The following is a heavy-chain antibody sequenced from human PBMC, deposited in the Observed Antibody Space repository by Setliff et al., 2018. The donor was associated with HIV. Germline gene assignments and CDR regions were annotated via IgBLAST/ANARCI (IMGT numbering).Heavy chain of an antibody. CDR1: GFTVGSHG. CDR3: TTDLGGLAY. V-gene: IGHV3-23*01. Sequence: PGGSLRLSCAASGFTVGSHGMSWVRQTPGKGLEWVSSISNSGSRTYYADSVKGRFNISRDDSQNTLYLEMNSLKIEDTAIYYCTTDLGGLAYWGQGTLVTVSS. J-gene: IGHJ1*01. CDR2: ISNSGSRT. D-gene: IGHD3-10*01.